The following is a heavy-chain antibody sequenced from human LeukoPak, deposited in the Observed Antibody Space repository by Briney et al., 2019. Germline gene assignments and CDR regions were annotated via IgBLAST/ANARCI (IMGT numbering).Heavy chain of an antibody. CDR1: GYTFTSYG. Sequence: GASVKVSCKASGYTFTSYGISWVRQAPGQGLEWMGWISAYNGNTNYAQKLQGRDTMTTDTSTSTAYMELRSLRSDDTAVYYCARFLAVAPTNWFDPWGQGTLVTVSS. CDR3: ARFLAVAPTNWFDP. J-gene: IGHJ5*02. V-gene: IGHV1-18*01. CDR2: ISAYNGNT. D-gene: IGHD6-19*01.